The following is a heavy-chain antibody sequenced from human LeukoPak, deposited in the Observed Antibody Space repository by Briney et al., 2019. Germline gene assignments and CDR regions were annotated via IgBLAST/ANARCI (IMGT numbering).Heavy chain of an antibody. V-gene: IGHV3-30-3*01. CDR1: GFTFSRYA. CDR2: ISKDGSNK. D-gene: IGHD3-22*01. J-gene: IGHJ3*02. CDR3: TRDNYYDSSDKPLTAFDI. Sequence: PGRSLRLSCAASGFTFSRYAMHWVRQAPGKGLELVGLISKDGSNKYYADSVKGRFSISRDNSKNTLYLQMNSLRAEDTAVYYCTRDNYYDSSDKPLTAFDIWVQGTMVTVSS.